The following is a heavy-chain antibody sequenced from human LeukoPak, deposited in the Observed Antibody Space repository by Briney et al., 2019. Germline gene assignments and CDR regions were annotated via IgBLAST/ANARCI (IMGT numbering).Heavy chain of an antibody. CDR3: ARGISSGCDY. V-gene: IGHV1-2*02. J-gene: IGHJ4*02. D-gene: IGHD6-19*01. CDR2: INPNSSGT. CDR1: GYTFTGYY. Sequence: ASVKVSCKASGYTFTGYYMHWVRQAPGQGPEWMGWINPNSSGTNYAQRFQGRVTMTRDTSISTAYMEMGRLRPDDTAGYYCARGISSGCDYWGQGTLVTVSS.